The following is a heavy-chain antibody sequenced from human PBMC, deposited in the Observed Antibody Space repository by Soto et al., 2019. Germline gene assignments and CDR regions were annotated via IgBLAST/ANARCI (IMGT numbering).Heavy chain of an antibody. Sequence: EVQLLESGGGSVQPGKSLRLSCAASGFTFSSYAMSWVRQAPGKGLEWVSVISGSGGSTYYADSVKGRFNISRDNSKNTLYLQMNNLRAEDTAVYYCAKGPAERRSAYYRYNWFDPWGQGTLVTVSS. J-gene: IGHJ5*02. CDR3: AKGPAERRSAYYRYNWFDP. V-gene: IGHV3-23*01. D-gene: IGHD3-3*01. CDR1: GFTFSSYA. CDR2: ISGSGGST.